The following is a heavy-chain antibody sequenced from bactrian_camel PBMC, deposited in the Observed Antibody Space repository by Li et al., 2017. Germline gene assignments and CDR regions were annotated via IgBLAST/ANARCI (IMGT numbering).Heavy chain of an antibody. V-gene: IGHV3S53*01. J-gene: IGHJ4*01. Sequence: HVQLVESGGGSVQAGGSLNLSCSVSPATYTFKQYCMGWWRQAPGKEHEAVAAVDSDGTPTYAASVQGRFTHSQDYAKKIVYLQMNNLKPEDSGTYYCGADLDFGGEDGFYCGSSTLRPRYRAKYQGQGTQVTVS. D-gene: IGHD2*01. CDR2: VDSDGTP. CDR1: PATYTFKQYC.